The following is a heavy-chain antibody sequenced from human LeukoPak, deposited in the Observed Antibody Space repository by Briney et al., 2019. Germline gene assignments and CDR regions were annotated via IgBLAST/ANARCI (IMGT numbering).Heavy chain of an antibody. Sequence: ASVKVSCKASGYTFTSYDINWVRQATGQGLEWMGWMNPNSGNTGYAQKFQGRVTITRNTSISTAYMELSSLRSEDTAVYYCAKTVAGTGNFHHWGQGTLVTVSS. CDR2: MNPNSGNT. J-gene: IGHJ1*01. CDR1: GYTFTSYD. V-gene: IGHV1-8*03. D-gene: IGHD6-19*01. CDR3: AKTVAGTGNFHH.